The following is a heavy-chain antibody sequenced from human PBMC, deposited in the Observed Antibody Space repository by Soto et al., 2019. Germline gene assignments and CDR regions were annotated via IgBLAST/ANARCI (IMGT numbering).Heavy chain of an antibody. CDR2: TNPSGGST. Sequence: QVQLVQSGAEVKKPGASVKVSCKASGYTFTSYYMHWVRQAPGQGLEWMGITNPSGGSTSYAQKFQGRVTMTRDTSTSTVYMELSSLRSEDTAVYYCARQRAAAGTLGHDAFDIWGQGTMVTVSS. CDR3: ARQRAAAGTLGHDAFDI. D-gene: IGHD6-13*01. J-gene: IGHJ3*02. V-gene: IGHV1-46*01. CDR1: GYTFTSYY.